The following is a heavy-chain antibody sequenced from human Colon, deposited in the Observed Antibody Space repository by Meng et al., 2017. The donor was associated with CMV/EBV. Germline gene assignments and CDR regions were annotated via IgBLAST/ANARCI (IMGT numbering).Heavy chain of an antibody. J-gene: IGHJ4*02. D-gene: IGHD3-3*01. V-gene: IGHV3-21*01. CDR1: GFTFSSYS. CDR3: ARDLTHYDSFDY. Sequence: GESLKISCAASGFTFSSYSMNWVRQAPGKGLEWVSSISSSSYIYYADSVKGRFTISRDNAKNSLYLQMNSLRAEDTAVYYCARDLTHYDSFDYWGQGTLVTVSS. CDR2: ISSSSYI.